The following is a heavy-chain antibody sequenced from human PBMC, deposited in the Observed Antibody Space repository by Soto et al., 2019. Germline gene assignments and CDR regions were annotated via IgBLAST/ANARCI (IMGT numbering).Heavy chain of an antibody. CDR2: IIPVFGTA. CDR1: GGTFSSYA. D-gene: IGHD3-10*01. V-gene: IGHV1-69*13. J-gene: IGHJ6*02. CDR3: ARGAYYYGSGSYNGRDV. Sequence: SVKVSCKASGGTFSSYAISWVRQAPGQGLEWMGGIIPVFGTANYAQKFQGRVTITADESTSSAYMELSSLRSEDTAVYYCARGAYYYGSGSYNGRDVRGQGPTVTVSS.